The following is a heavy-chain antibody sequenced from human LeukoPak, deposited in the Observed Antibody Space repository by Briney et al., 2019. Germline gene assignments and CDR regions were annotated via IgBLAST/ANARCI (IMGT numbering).Heavy chain of an antibody. CDR2: ISWNSGSI. J-gene: IGHJ3*02. CDR3: AKAGSSGYYFDAFDI. Sequence: PGGSLRLSRAASGFTFDDYAMHWVRQAPGKGLEWVSGISWNSGSIGYADSVKGRSTISRDNAKNSLYLQMNSLRAEDMALYYCAKAGSSGYYFDAFDIWGQGTMVTVSS. V-gene: IGHV3-9*03. CDR1: GFTFDDYA. D-gene: IGHD3-22*01.